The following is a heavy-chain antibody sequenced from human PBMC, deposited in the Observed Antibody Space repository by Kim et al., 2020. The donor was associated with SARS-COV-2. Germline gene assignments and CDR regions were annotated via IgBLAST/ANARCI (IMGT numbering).Heavy chain of an antibody. Sequence: SETLSLTCTVSGGSISSYYWSWIRQPPGKGLEWIGYIYYSGSTNYNPSLKSRVTISVDTSKNQFSLKLSSVTAADTAVNYCASLAYCGGDCYTEFDYWGQGTLVTVSS. J-gene: IGHJ4*02. CDR3: ASLAYCGGDCYTEFDY. CDR1: GGSISSYY. D-gene: IGHD2-21*01. V-gene: IGHV4-59*13. CDR2: IYYSGST.